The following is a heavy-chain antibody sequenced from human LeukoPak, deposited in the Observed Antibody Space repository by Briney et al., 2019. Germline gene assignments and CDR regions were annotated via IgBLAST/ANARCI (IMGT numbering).Heavy chain of an antibody. Sequence: GGSLRLSCSASGFTFSSSGMHWVRQAPGKGLEYVSAITSNGGSTYYADSVKGRFTISRDNSKNTLYLQMSSLRPDDTPLYYCVKALRLVTTHYDYWGQGTLVTVSS. V-gene: IGHV3-64D*09. D-gene: IGHD4-17*01. CDR3: VKALRLVTTHYDY. CDR2: ITSNGGST. CDR1: GFTFSSSG. J-gene: IGHJ4*02.